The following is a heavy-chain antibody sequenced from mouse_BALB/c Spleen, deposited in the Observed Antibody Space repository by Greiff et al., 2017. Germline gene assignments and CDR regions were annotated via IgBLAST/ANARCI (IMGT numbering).Heavy chain of an antibody. CDR2: ISYDGSN. CDR3: ARAYSGYAMDY. Sequence: EVQLQESGPGLVKPSQSLSLTCSVTGYSITSGYYWNWIRQFPGNKLEWMGYISYDGSNNYNPSLKNRISITRDTSKNQFFLKLNSVTTEDTATYYCARAYSGYAMDYWGQGTSVTVSS. J-gene: IGHJ4*01. V-gene: IGHV3-6*02. CDR1: GYSITSGYY. D-gene: IGHD2-10*01.